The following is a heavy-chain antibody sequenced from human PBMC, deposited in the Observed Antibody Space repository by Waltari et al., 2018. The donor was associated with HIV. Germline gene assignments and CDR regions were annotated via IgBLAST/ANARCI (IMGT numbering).Heavy chain of an antibody. V-gene: IGHV3-30*18. Sequence: QVQLVESGGGVVQPGRSLRLSCAASGFTFSSYGMHWVRQAPGRGLEWVVVISYDGSNKYYADSWNSRVTISGDNSKNTLYLQMNSLRAEGTAVYYCAKDYYDSSGYSLPLDYWGQGTLVTVSS. CDR2: ISYDGSNK. J-gene: IGHJ4*02. D-gene: IGHD3-22*01. CDR3: AKDYYDSSGYSLPLDY. CDR1: GFTFSSYG.